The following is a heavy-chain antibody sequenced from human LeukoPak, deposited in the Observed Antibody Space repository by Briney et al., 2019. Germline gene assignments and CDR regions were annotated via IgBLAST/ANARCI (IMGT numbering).Heavy chain of an antibody. CDR2: VNPNSGGT. CDR3: ARVDTVSFYYGMDV. D-gene: IGHD2-2*03. Sequence: GASVKVSCKASGYTFTGYYMHWVRQAPGQGLEWMGWVNPNSGGTNYAQKLQGRVTMTRDTSISTAYMELRRLRSDDTAVYYCARVDTVSFYYGMDVWGQGTTVTVSS. J-gene: IGHJ6*02. CDR1: GYTFTGYY. V-gene: IGHV1-2*02.